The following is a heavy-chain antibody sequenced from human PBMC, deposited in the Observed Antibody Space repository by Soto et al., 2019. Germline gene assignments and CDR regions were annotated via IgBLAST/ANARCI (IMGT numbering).Heavy chain of an antibody. V-gene: IGHV3-23*01. Sequence: GGSLRLSCAASGFTFSSYAMSWVRQAPGKGLEWVSAISGSGGSTYYAASVKGRFTISRDNSKNTLYLQMNSLRAEDTAVYYCARWFGDRNYYYYGMDVWGQGTTVTVSS. J-gene: IGHJ6*02. CDR2: ISGSGGST. CDR1: GFTFSSYA. CDR3: ARWFGDRNYYYYGMDV. D-gene: IGHD3-10*01.